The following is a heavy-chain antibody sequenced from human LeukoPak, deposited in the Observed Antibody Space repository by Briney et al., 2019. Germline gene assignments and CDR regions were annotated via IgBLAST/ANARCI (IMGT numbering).Heavy chain of an antibody. CDR3: ARESGYCSGGSCRNDAFDI. D-gene: IGHD2-15*01. V-gene: IGHV3-21*01. J-gene: IGHJ3*02. CDR2: ISSSSSYI. Sequence: GGSLRLSCAASGFTFSSYSMNWVRQAPGKGLEWVSSISSSSSYIYYADSVKGRFTISRDNAKNSLYLQMNSLRGEDTVVYYCARESGYCSGGSCRNDAFDIWGQGTMVTVSS. CDR1: GFTFSSYS.